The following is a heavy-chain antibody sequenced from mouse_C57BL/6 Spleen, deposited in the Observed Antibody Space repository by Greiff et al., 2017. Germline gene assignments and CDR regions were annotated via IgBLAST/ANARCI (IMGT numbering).Heavy chain of an antibody. D-gene: IGHD6-1*01. Sequence: VQLQQSGPELVKPGASVKISCTASGYTFTDYYINWVKQRPGQGLEWIGWIFPGSGSAYYTEKFKGKATITVDKSSSTAYMLRSSLTSEDSAVYFCARWGAGYAMDYWGQGTSVTVSS. CDR3: ARWGAGYAMDY. V-gene: IGHV1-75*01. J-gene: IGHJ4*01. CDR2: IFPGSGSA. CDR1: GYTFTDYY.